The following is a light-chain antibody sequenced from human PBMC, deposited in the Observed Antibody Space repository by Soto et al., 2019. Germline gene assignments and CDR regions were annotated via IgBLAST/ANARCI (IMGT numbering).Light chain of an antibody. CDR2: AAS. V-gene: IGKV1-39*01. Sequence: DLQMTQSPSSLSASVGDRVTVTCRASQSITNYLNWFQQKPGKAPKLLIYAASSLQSGVPSRFSGNGSGTDFTLTISSLQPEDFASYYCQQSYTTPWTFGQGTKVTI. J-gene: IGKJ1*01. CDR1: QSITNY. CDR3: QQSYTTPWT.